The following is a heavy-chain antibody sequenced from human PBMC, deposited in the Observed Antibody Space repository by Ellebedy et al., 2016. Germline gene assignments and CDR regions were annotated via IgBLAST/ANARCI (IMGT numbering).Heavy chain of an antibody. J-gene: IGHJ4*02. D-gene: IGHD2/OR15-2a*01. V-gene: IGHV3-21*01. Sequence: GESLKISCAGSGFTFSAYNINWVRQAPGKGLEWVASISSSSIYYADSVKGRFTISRDNAKNSVFLQMNSLRAEDTAVYYCARISPSFYGAGDYWGQGALVSVSS. CDR3: ARISPSFYGAGDY. CDR2: ISSSSI. CDR1: GFTFSAYN.